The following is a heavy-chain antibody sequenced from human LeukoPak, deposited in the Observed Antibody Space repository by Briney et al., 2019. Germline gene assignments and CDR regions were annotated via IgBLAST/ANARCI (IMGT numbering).Heavy chain of an antibody. CDR1: GGSFSGYY. Sequence: SETLSLTCAVYGGSFSGYYWSWIRQPPGKGLEWIGEINHSGSTNYNPSLKSRVTVSVDTSKNQFSLKLSSVTAADTAVYYCARYSSSWKGSFDYWGQGTLVTVSS. D-gene: IGHD6-13*01. V-gene: IGHV4-34*01. CDR3: ARYSSSWKGSFDY. J-gene: IGHJ4*02. CDR2: INHSGST.